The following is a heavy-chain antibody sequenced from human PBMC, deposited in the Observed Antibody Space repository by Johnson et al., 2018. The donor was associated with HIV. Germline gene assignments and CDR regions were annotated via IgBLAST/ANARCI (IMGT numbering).Heavy chain of an antibody. CDR1: GFTFSSYA. CDR3: ARTTISCCGVTGRCFHV. D-gene: IGHD2-15*01. Sequence: QEQLVESGGGVVQPGRSLRLSCAASGFTFSSYAMHWVRQAPGKGLEWVAVISYDGSNKYYADSVKGRFTISRDNSKNTLYLQMNSLRAEDTAAFHCARTTISCCGVTGRCFHVWG. V-gene: IGHV3-30*04. J-gene: IGHJ3*01. CDR2: ISYDGSNK.